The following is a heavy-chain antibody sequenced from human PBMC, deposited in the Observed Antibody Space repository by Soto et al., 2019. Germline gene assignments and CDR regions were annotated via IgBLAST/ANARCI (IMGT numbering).Heavy chain of an antibody. CDR1: GFTFSSYG. J-gene: IGHJ4*02. CDR3: ASCTVPFCFDY. CDR2: IWYDGSSK. D-gene: IGHD4-17*01. Sequence: QVQLVESGGGMVQPGGSLRLSCAASGFTFSSYGMHWVRQAPGKGLEWVAVIWYDGSSKYYADSVKGRFTISRDNTKNTLYLQMKSLRAEDTAVYYCASCTVPFCFDYWGQGTLVTVSS. V-gene: IGHV3-33*01.